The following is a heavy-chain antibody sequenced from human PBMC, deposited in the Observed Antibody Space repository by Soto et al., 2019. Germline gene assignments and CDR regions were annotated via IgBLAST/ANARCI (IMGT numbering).Heavy chain of an antibody. CDR2: IIPIFGTP. CDR3: ARDRDDYGSGNYYNSIDF. CDR1: GGIFSTYA. V-gene: IGHV1-69*01. J-gene: IGHJ4*02. Sequence: QVQLVQSGAEVKKPGSSVKVSCKASGGIFSTYAISWLRQAPGQGLEWMGGIIPIFGTPNYAHRFQGRVTITVDEATSTAYMELSRLRSEDKAVDYCARDRDDYGSGNYYNSIDFWGQGTLVTVSS. D-gene: IGHD3-10*01.